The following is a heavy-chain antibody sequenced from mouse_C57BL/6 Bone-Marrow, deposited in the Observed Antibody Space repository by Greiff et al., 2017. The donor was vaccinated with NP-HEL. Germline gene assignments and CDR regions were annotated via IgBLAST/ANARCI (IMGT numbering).Heavy chain of an antibody. Sequence: EVMLVESGGGLVKPGGSLKLSCAASGFTFSSYTMSWVRQTPEKRLEWVATISGGGGNTYYPDSVKGRFTISRDNDKNTLYLQMSSLRSEDTALYYCARHRGDWYFDVWGTGTTVTVSS. CDR3: ARHRGDWYFDV. D-gene: IGHD3-3*01. CDR1: GFTFSSYT. J-gene: IGHJ1*03. V-gene: IGHV5-9*01. CDR2: ISGGGGNT.